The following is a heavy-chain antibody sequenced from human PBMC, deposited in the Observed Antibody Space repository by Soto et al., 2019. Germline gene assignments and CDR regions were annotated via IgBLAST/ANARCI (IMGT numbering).Heavy chain of an antibody. Sequence: PSSTLSLTCSVSGDSITSGGYYWSWLLQQPGKGLEWIGYIYHSGGASYNPSLRVRAVISIDKSKNHFSLKLTSVTAADTAVYYCAARHVWRVPGTDRRLDYWGQGTLVTVSS. J-gene: IGHJ4*02. CDR3: AARHVWRVPGTDRRLDY. V-gene: IGHV4-31*09. CDR2: IYHSGGA. CDR1: GDSITSGGYY. D-gene: IGHD3-16*01.